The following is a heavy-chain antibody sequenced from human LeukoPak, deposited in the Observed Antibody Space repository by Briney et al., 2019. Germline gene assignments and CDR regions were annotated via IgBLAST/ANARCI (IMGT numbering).Heavy chain of an antibody. Sequence: GSSVKVSCKASGGTFSSYAISWVRQAPGQGLEWMGGIIPIFGIANYAQKFQGRVTITTDESTSTAYMELSSLRSEDTAVYYCASTRQASYPRGYFDYWGQGTLVTVSS. V-gene: IGHV1-69*05. J-gene: IGHJ4*02. D-gene: IGHD2-15*01. CDR1: GGTFSSYA. CDR2: IIPIFGIA. CDR3: ASTRQASYPRGYFDY.